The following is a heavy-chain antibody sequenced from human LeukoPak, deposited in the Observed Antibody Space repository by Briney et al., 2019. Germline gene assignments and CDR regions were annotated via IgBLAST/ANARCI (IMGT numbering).Heavy chain of an antibody. CDR3: ASPGYDSSGYGKF. D-gene: IGHD3-22*01. J-gene: IGHJ4*02. Sequence: GSLRLSCAASGFTFSSYTMTWVRQPPGKGLEWIGSIYYSGSTYYNPSLKSRVTISVDTSKNQFSLKLSSVTAADTAVYYCASPGYDSSGYGKFWGQGTMVTVSS. CDR1: GFTFSSYT. V-gene: IGHV4-39*01. CDR2: IYYSGST.